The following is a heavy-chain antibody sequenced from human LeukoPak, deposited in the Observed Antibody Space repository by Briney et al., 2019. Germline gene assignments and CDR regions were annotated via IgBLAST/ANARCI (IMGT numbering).Heavy chain of an antibody. V-gene: IGHV1-2*02. Sequence: GASVKVSCKASGYTFTGYYMHWVRQAPGQGLEWMGWINPNSGGTNYAQKFQGRVTMTRDTSISTAYMELSRLRSDDTAVYYRARAAYSSSWYSSNWFDPWGQGTLVTVSS. CDR3: ARAAYSSSWYSSNWFDP. CDR1: GYTFTGYY. CDR2: INPNSGGT. J-gene: IGHJ5*02. D-gene: IGHD6-13*01.